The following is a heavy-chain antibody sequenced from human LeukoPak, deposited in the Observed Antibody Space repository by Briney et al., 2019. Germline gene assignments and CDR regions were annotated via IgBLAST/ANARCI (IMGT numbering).Heavy chain of an antibody. J-gene: IGHJ4*02. CDR2: IKQDGSEK. CDR1: GFSFRIYW. Sequence: GGSLRLSCAASGFSFRIYWMSWVRQTPGKGPEWVANIKQDGSEKFYVDSVKGRLTISRDNAKNSLFLQMNSLRAEDTAVYYCARYCSSTDCYTSHDYWGQGTLVTVSS. D-gene: IGHD2-2*02. CDR3: ARYCSSTDCYTSHDY. V-gene: IGHV3-7*01.